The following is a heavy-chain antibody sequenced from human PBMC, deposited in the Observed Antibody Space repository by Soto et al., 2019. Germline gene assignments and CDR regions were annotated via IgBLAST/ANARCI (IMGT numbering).Heavy chain of an antibody. V-gene: IGHV3-23*01. CDR3: AKGTGDRDYGVTVPFDI. J-gene: IGHJ3*02. CDR2: ISGSGGST. D-gene: IGHD4-17*01. CDR1: GFTFSSYA. Sequence: PGGSLRLSCAASGFTFSSYAMSWVRQAPGKGLEWVSTISGSGGSTYYADFVKGRFTISRDNSKNTLYLQMNSLRAEDTAVYYCAKGTGDRDYGVTVPFDIWGQGTMVTVSS.